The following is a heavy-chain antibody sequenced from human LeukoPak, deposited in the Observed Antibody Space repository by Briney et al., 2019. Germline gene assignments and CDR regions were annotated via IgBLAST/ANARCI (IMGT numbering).Heavy chain of an antibody. Sequence: PSETLSLTCTVSGGSMSSYYWSWIRQPPGKGLEWIGYIYYSGSTNYNPSLKSRVTISVDTSKNQFSLKLSSVTAADTAVYYCARVKRNELRGSWFDPWGQGTLVTVSS. CDR1: GGSMSSYY. CDR2: IYYSGST. J-gene: IGHJ5*02. D-gene: IGHD1-7*01. CDR3: ARVKRNELRGSWFDP. V-gene: IGHV4-59*01.